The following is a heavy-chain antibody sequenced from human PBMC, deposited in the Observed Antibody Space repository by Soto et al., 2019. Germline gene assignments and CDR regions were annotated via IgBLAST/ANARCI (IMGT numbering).Heavy chain of an antibody. V-gene: IGHV1-69*15. J-gene: IGHJ4*02. CDR1: GGTFYTYT. D-gene: IGHD5-18*01. CDR2: ITPIYPTT. CDR3: ARIPRYSFPTSDDLDS. Sequence: QVQLVQSGAEVRKPGSSVQVSCKASGGTFYTYTFSWVRQDPGQGLEWMGSITPIYPTTNYAEKFQGRLTVTADGSTNTAYMELNSLTSEDTAVYYCARIPRYSFPTSDDLDSWGQGTLVTVSS.